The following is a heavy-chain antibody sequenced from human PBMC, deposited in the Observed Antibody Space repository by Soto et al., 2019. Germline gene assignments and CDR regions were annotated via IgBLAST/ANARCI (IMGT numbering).Heavy chain of an antibody. D-gene: IGHD3-16*01. Sequence: GGSLRLSCAASGFTFSSHWMHWVRQAPGKGLVWVSRINSDGSSTSYADSVKGRFTISRDNAKNTLYLQMNSLRAEDTAVYYCAREEPSALLGYFDYWGQGTLVTVSS. J-gene: IGHJ4*02. CDR1: GFTFSSHW. CDR3: AREEPSALLGYFDY. V-gene: IGHV3-74*01. CDR2: INSDGSST.